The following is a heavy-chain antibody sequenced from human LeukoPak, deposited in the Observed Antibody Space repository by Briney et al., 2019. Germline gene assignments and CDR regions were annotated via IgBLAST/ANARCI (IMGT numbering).Heavy chain of an antibody. CDR1: GGSISSYY. Sequence: SETLSPTCTVSGGSISSYYWSWIRQPPGKGLEWIGYIYYSGSTYYNPSLKSRVTISVDTSKNQFSLKLSSVTAADTAVYYCARTRSSGYYYFDYWGQGTLVTVSS. CDR3: ARTRSSGYYYFDY. J-gene: IGHJ4*02. CDR2: IYYSGST. V-gene: IGHV4-59*12. D-gene: IGHD3-22*01.